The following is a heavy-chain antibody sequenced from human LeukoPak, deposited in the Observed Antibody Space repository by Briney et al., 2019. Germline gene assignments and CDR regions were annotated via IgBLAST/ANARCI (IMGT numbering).Heavy chain of an antibody. CDR2: INTDGSHT. D-gene: IGHD6-19*01. CDR1: GFTFSGYW. CDR3: ARGASGGWYAIDY. V-gene: IGHV3-74*03. J-gene: IGHJ4*02. Sequence: QPGGSLRLSCAASGFTFSGYWMHWVRQVPGKGLVWVSLINTDGSHTKYADSMKGRFTIFRDNAKNTVSLQMNSLRADDTAVYYCARGASGGWYAIDYWGQGTLVTVSS.